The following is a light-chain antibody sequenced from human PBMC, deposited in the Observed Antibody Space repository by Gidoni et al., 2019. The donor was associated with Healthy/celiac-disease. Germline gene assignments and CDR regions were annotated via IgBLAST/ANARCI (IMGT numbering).Light chain of an antibody. CDR1: QGISSY. CDR2: AAS. V-gene: IGKV1-9*01. Sequence: DIQLTQSPSFLSASVGDRVTITCRASQGISSYLAWYQQKPGKAPKLLIYAASTLQSGVPSRFSGSGSGTEFTLTISSLQPEDFATYYCQQLNSYPPGTFGQXTKLEIK. J-gene: IGKJ2*01. CDR3: QQLNSYPPGT.